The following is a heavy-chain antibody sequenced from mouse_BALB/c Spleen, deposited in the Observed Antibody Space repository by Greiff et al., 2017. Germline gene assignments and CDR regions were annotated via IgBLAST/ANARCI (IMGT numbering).Heavy chain of an antibody. Sequence: EVQRVESGGGLVKPGGSLKLSCAASGFNFRDYYMYWVRQTPEKRLEWVATISDGGSYTYYPDSVKGRFTISRDNAKNNLYLQMSSLKSEDTAMYDCAGGLRHFDYWGQGTTLTVAS. CDR2: ISDGGSYT. V-gene: IGHV5-4*02. D-gene: IGHD2-4*01. CDR1: GFNFRDYY. CDR3: AGGLRHFDY. J-gene: IGHJ2*01.